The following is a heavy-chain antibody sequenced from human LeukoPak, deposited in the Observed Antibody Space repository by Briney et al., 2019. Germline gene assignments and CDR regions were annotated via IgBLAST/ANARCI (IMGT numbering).Heavy chain of an antibody. CDR1: GGSISSSSYY. V-gene: IGHV4-39*01. Sequence: SETLSLTCTVSGGSISSSSYYWGWIRQPPGKGLEWIGSIYYSGSTHDNPSLKSRVTISVDTSKNQFSLKLSSVTAADTAVYYCARLVGWPYRYYFDYWGQGTRVAVSS. J-gene: IGHJ4*02. CDR3: ARLVGWPYRYYFDY. D-gene: IGHD2-15*01. CDR2: IYYSGST.